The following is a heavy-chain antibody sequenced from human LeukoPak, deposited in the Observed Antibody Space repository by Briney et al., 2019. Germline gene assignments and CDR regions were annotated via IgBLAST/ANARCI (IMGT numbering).Heavy chain of an antibody. Sequence: GGSLRLSCAASGFTFSSYWMSWVRQAPGKGLEWVANIKQDGSEKYYVDSVEGRFTISRDNAKNSLYLQMNSLRAEDTAVYYCAREEVRQSTYYDFWSGYRYFDYWGQGTLVTVSS. CDR2: IKQDGSEK. CDR1: GFTFSSYW. V-gene: IGHV3-7*01. D-gene: IGHD3-3*01. J-gene: IGHJ4*02. CDR3: AREEVRQSTYYDFWSGYRYFDY.